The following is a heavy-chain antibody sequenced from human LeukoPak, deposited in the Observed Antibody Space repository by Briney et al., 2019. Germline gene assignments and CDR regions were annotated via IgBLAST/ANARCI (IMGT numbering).Heavy chain of an antibody. D-gene: IGHD4-17*01. CDR3: AKDRAGGDHRYFDY. V-gene: IGHV3-33*06. J-gene: IGHJ4*02. Sequence: GGSLRLSCAASGFTFNSYGMHWVRQAPGKGLEWAAVIWYDGSNENYADSVKGRFTISRDNSKSTLYLQMNSLRAEDTAVYYCAKDRAGGDHRYFDYWGQGTLVTVSS. CDR2: IWYDGSNE. CDR1: GFTFNSYG.